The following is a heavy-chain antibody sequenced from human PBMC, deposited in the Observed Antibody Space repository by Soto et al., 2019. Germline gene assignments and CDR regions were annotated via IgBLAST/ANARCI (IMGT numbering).Heavy chain of an antibody. CDR2: IYESGST. CDR3: ARGPTIPGTIPWFDP. J-gene: IGHJ5*02. V-gene: IGHV4-4*02. D-gene: IGHD1-7*01. CDR1: GGSISSSNW. Sequence: PSETLSLTCAVSGGSISSSNWWSWVRQPPGKGLEWIGEIYESGSTSYNPSLKSRVTISVDKSRNQFSLKLSSVTAADTAVYYCARGPTIPGTIPWFDPWGKGTLVTVSS.